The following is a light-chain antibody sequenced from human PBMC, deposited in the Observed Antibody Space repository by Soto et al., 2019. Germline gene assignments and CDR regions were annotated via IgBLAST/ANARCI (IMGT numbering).Light chain of an antibody. V-gene: IGKV3-20*01. CDR2: GAS. J-gene: IGKJ1*01. CDR3: QQYGSFSWT. Sequence: EIVLTQSPVTLSLSPWERATLSCRASQNVDSNYLAWYQQKPGQAPRIIIFGASGRATGIPDRFSGSGSGTDFTLTISRLEPEDFAVYYCQQYGSFSWTFGQGTKVDIK. CDR1: QNVDSNY.